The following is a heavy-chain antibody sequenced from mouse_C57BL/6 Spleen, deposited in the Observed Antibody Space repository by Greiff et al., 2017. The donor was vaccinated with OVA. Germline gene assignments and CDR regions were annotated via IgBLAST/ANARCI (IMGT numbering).Heavy chain of an antibody. CDR2: INPNYGST. CDR1: GYSFTDYN. Sequence: EVQLQQSGPELVKPGASVKISCKASGYSFTDYNMNWVKQSNGKSLEWIGVINPNYGSTSYNQKFKGKATLTVDQSSSTAYMQLNSLTSEDSSVDYSANTGGHYDYYYFDYWGQGTTLTVSS. J-gene: IGHJ2*01. CDR3: ANTGGHYDYYYFDY. V-gene: IGHV1-39*01. D-gene: IGHD2-4*01.